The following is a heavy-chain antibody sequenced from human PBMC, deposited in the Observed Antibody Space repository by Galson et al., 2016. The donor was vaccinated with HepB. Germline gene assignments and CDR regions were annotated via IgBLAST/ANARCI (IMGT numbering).Heavy chain of an antibody. CDR2: TRNRARSHTT. V-gene: IGHV3-72*01. CDR1: GFILTDYY. J-gene: IGHJ4*02. Sequence: RLSCAASGFILTDYYMDWVRQAPGKGLEWVGRTRNRARSHTTDYAASVKGRFTILRDNSRSSVFLHMNGLKPEDAAIYYCTRTGLGDFDYWGRGTLVTVSS. CDR3: TRTGLGDFDY.